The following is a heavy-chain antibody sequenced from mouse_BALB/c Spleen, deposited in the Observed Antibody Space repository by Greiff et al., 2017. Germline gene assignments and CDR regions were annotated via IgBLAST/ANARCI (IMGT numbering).Heavy chain of an antibody. CDR2: ISYSGST. CDR1: GYSITSDYA. Sequence: EVKLVESGPGLVKPSQSLSLTCTVTGYSITSDYAWNWIRQFPGNKLEWMGYISYSGSTSYNPSLKSRISITRDTSKNQFFLQLNSVTTEDTATYYGEREGEQEWGQGNTLKVPS. J-gene: IGHJ2*01. CDR3: EREGEQE. V-gene: IGHV3-2*02.